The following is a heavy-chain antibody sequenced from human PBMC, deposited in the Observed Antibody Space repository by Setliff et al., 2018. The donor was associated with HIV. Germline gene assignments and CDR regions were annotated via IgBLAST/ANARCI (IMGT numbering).Heavy chain of an antibody. Sequence: SETLSLTCTVSGDSISNSAYFWGWIRQPSGKGLEYIGSIYYNGDTYYNPSLKSRVTISVDTSNNQFSLKLRSVTAADTAVYYCARRLVVVAAEDYFDSWGQGALVTVSS. CDR2: IYYNGDT. J-gene: IGHJ4*02. CDR1: GDSISNSAYF. V-gene: IGHV4-39*01. D-gene: IGHD2-15*01. CDR3: ARRLVVVAAEDYFDS.